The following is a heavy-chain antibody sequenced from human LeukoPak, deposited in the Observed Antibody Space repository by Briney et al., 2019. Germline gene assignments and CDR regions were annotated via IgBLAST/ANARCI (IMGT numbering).Heavy chain of an antibody. J-gene: IGHJ3*02. Sequence: GGSLRLSCAASGFTFSSYAMHWVRQAPGKGLEWVAVTSYDGSNKYYADSVKGRFTISRDNSKKTLYLQMNSLRAEDTAVYYCARAVATSRTGAFDIWGQGTMVTVSS. D-gene: IGHD7-27*01. CDR2: TSYDGSNK. CDR3: ARAVATSRTGAFDI. CDR1: GFTFSSYA. V-gene: IGHV3-30-3*01.